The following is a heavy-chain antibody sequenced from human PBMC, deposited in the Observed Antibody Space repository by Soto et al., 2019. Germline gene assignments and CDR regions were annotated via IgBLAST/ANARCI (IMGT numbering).Heavy chain of an antibody. V-gene: IGHV3-64D*06. J-gene: IGHJ4*02. CDR2: ISSNGGST. CDR1: GFTFSSYA. D-gene: IGHD3-9*01. Sequence: SGGSLRLSCSASGFTFSSYAMHWVRQAPGKGLEYVSAISSNGGSTYYADSVKGRFTISRDNSKNTLYLQMSSLRAEDTAVYYCVKVRPSTNYDILTGYYPYWGQGTLVTVSS. CDR3: VKVRPSTNYDILTGYYPY.